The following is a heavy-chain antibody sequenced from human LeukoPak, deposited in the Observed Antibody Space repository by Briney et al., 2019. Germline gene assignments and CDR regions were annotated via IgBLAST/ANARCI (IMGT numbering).Heavy chain of an antibody. CDR1: GGSISSYY. D-gene: IGHD1-1*01. Sequence: SETLSLTCTVSGGSISSYYWSWIRQPPGKGLEWIGYIYYSGSTNYNPSLKSRVTISVDTSKNQFSLKLSSVTAADTAVYYCARLVGGTAEFDYWGQGTLVTVSS. CDR3: ARLVGGTAEFDY. J-gene: IGHJ4*02. V-gene: IGHV4-59*01. CDR2: IYYSGST.